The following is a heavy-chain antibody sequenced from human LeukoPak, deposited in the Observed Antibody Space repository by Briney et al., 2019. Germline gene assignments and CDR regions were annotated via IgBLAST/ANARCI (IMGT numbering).Heavy chain of an antibody. J-gene: IGHJ4*02. V-gene: IGHV1-46*01. CDR3: ANDLPTGYGSTAY. CDR1: GYTPTISNNH. CDR2: INPSGTGT. Sequence: ASVKVSCKASGYTPTISNNHIHWVRQAPGQGLVGMGLINPSGTGTVYAQRLQGRVTMTRDASTSTVYMELSSLRSDDTAVYYCANDLPTGYGSTAYWGQGTLVTVAS. D-gene: IGHD3-10*01.